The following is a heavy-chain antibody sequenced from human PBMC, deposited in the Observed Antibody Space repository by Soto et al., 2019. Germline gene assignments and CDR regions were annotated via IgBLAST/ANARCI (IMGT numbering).Heavy chain of an antibody. CDR3: ARVMYDFWSGYYYFDY. J-gene: IGHJ4*02. D-gene: IGHD3-3*01. V-gene: IGHV4-59*01. Sequence: SETLSLTCTVSGGSISSYYWSWIRQPPGKGLEWIGYIYYSGSTNYNPSLKSRVTISVDTSKNQFSLKLSSVTAADTAAYYCARVMYDFWSGYYYFDYWGQGTLVTVSS. CDR2: IYYSGST. CDR1: GGSISSYY.